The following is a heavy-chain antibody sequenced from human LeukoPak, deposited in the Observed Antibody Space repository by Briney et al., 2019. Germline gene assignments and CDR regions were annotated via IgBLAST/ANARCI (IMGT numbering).Heavy chain of an antibody. V-gene: IGHV3-48*03. CDR3: AGPGYTYGYAY. D-gene: IGHD5-18*01. CDR2: ISSSGSTI. J-gene: IGHJ4*02. Sequence: PGGSLRLSCAASGFTFSSYEMNWVRQAPGKGLEWVSYISSSGSTIYYADSVKGRFTISRDNAKKSLYLQMNSLRAEDTAIYYCAGPGYTYGYAYWGQGTLVTVSS. CDR1: GFTFSSYE.